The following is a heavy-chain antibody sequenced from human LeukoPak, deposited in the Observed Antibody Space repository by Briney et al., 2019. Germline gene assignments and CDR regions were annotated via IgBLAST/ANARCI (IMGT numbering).Heavy chain of an antibody. J-gene: IGHJ3*01. CDR3: ASLVGGYYPPVEAFDV. CDR2: INGDGSTT. D-gene: IGHD3-3*01. CDR1: GFTFSTSW. V-gene: IGHV3-74*01. Sequence: GGSLRLSCAASGFTFSTSWMHWVRQAPGKELVWVSRINGDGSTTNYADSVRGRFTISRDNAKNTLYLQMNSLRADDSAVYFCASLVGGYYPPVEAFDVWGQGTMVTVSS.